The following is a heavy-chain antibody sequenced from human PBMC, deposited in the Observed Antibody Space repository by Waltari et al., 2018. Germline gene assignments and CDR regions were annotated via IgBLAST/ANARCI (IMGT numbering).Heavy chain of an antibody. D-gene: IGHD5-18*01. Sequence: EVQLVESGGGLVQPGGSLRLSCAASGFTFSSYEMNWVRQAPGKGLEWVSYISRSGRTRDYAESVKGRFTISRDNAKNSLYLQMNSLRAEETAVYYCAREEEDTAMVFWGQGTLVTVSS. CDR2: ISRSGRTR. CDR1: GFTFSSYE. J-gene: IGHJ4*02. CDR3: AREEEDTAMVF. V-gene: IGHV3-48*03.